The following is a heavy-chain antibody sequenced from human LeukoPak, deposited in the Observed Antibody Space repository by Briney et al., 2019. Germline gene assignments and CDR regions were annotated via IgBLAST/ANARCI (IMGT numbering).Heavy chain of an antibody. CDR2: IVVGSGNT. J-gene: IGHJ3*02. D-gene: IGHD1-26*01. CDR3: AAASGGSYYVAFDI. CDR1: GFTFTSSA. V-gene: IGHV1-58*01. Sequence: SVKVSCKASGFTFTSSAVQWVRQARGQRLEWIGWIVVGSGNTNYAQKFQERVTITRDMSTSTAYMELSSLRPEDTAVYYCAAASGGSYYVAFDIWGQGTMVTVSS.